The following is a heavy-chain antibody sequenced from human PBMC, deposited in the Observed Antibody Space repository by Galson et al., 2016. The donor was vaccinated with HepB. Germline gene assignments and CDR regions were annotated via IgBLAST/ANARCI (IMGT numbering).Heavy chain of an antibody. CDR3: AKRHEYCPAVGCSVDY. Sequence: SLRLSCAASGFTFSNYGMHWVRQAPGKGLEWVAADSMDGRRKFYADSVKGRFTIYRDNSNNMLFLQMSSLRTDDTAIYYCAKRHEYCPAVGCSVDYWGQGTLVSVSS. CDR2: DSMDGRRK. CDR1: GFTFSNYG. J-gene: IGHJ4*02. D-gene: IGHD2/OR15-2a*01. V-gene: IGHV3-30*18.